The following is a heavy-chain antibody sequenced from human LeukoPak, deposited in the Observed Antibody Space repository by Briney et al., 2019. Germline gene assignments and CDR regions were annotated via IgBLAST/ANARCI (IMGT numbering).Heavy chain of an antibody. CDR1: GFTFSNAW. V-gene: IGHV3-15*01. Sequence: PGGSLRLSCAASGFTFSNAWMSWVRQAPGKGLEWVGRIKSKTDGGTTDYAAPVKGRFTISRDDSKNTLYLQMNSLKTEDTAVYYCTTRLQWTITFGGVIVFDYWGQGTLVTVSS. CDR3: TTRLQWTITFGGVIVFDY. J-gene: IGHJ4*02. D-gene: IGHD3-16*02. CDR2: IKSKTDGGTT.